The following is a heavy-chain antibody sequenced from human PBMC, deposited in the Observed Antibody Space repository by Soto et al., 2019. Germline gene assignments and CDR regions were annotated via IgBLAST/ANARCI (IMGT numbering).Heavy chain of an antibody. V-gene: IGHV1-69*02. CDR1: GGTFSSYT. CDR2: IIPILGIA. CDR3: ASLHFDGSSGLDP. Sequence: KVSCKASGGTFSSYTISWVRQAPGQGLEWMGRIIPILGIANYAQKFQGRVTITADKSTSTAYMELSSLRSEDTAVYYCASLHFDGSSGLDPWGQGTLVTVSS. J-gene: IGHJ5*02. D-gene: IGHD3-10*01.